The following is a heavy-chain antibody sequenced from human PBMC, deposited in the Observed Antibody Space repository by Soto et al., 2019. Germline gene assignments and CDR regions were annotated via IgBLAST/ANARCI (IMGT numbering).Heavy chain of an antibody. Sequence: SETLSLTCTVSGGSISSGGYYWSWIRQHPGKGLEWIGYIYYSGSTYYNPSLKSRVTISVDTSKNQFSLKLSSVTAADTAVYYCARGALWRSSGAQPFDYWGQGTLVTVSS. CDR3: ARGALWRSSGAQPFDY. CDR2: IYYSGST. J-gene: IGHJ4*02. D-gene: IGHD6-19*01. CDR1: GGSISSGGYY. V-gene: IGHV4-31*03.